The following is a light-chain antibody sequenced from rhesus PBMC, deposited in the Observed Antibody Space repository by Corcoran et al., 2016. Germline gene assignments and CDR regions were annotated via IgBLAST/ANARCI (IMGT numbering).Light chain of an antibody. V-gene: IGKV1-74*01. CDR3: QHGYGTPFT. Sequence: DIQMTQSPSSLSASVGDRVTITCRASENVNNYLNWYQQKPGKALKLMIYKPSTLQIGVPSRFSGSGSGTDYTFTISSLQPEDVATYYCQHGYGTPFTFGPGTKLDIK. CDR2: KPS. J-gene: IGKJ3*01. CDR1: ENVNNY.